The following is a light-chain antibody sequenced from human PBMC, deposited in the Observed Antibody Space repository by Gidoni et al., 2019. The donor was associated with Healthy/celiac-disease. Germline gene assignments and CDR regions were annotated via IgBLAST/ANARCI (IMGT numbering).Light chain of an antibody. Sequence: IVMTQSPDSLAVSLGERATINCKSSQSVLYSANNKNYLAGYQQKPGQPPKLLIYWASTRESGVPDRFSGSGSGTDCTLTSSSLQAEDVAVYYCQQYYSTPWTFGQGTKVEIK. CDR1: QSVLYSANNKNY. CDR2: WAS. CDR3: QQYYSTPWT. V-gene: IGKV4-1*01. J-gene: IGKJ1*01.